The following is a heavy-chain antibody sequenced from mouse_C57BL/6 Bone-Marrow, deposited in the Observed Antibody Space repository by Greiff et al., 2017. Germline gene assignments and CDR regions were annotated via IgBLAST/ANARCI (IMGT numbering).Heavy chain of an antibody. D-gene: IGHD1-1*01. CDR2: IDPNSGGT. J-gene: IGHJ1*03. CDR1: GYTFTSYW. Sequence: QVQLQQPGAELVMPGASVKLSCKASGYTFTSYWMHWVKQRPGQGLEWIGEIDPNSGGTKYNEKFKSKATLTVDKPSSTAYMQLSSLTSEDSAVYYCARYGSSYVWYFDVWGTGTTVTVSS. V-gene: IGHV1-72*01. CDR3: ARYGSSYVWYFDV.